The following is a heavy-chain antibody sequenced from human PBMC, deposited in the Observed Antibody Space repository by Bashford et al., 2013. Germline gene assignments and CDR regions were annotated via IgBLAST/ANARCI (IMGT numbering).Heavy chain of an antibody. J-gene: IGHJ2*01. V-gene: IGHV3-48*01. D-gene: IGHD3-16*02. CDR3: ARYRSPWHFDL. Sequence: VRQAPGKGLEWVSYISGGGAFVDFTDSVKGRFTVSRDNAKNSLCLQMNSLRAEDTAVYYCARYRSPWHFDLWGRGTLVTVSS. CDR2: ISGGGAFV.